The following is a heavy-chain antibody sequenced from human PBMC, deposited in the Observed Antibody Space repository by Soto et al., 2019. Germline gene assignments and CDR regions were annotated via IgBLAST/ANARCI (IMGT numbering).Heavy chain of an antibody. V-gene: IGHV3-30-3*01. CDR1: GFTFSSHA. J-gene: IGHJ1*01. Sequence: QVQLVESGGGVVQPGMSLRLSCVASGFTFSSHAMHWVRQAPGKGLEWVAVMSDDGGTKIYADSVKGRFTISRDNSANTVYLQMNSLITEDTAVYYCVDCGGDCNTATPGFHHWGQGTLVTVSS. D-gene: IGHD2-21*02. CDR3: VDCGGDCNTATPGFHH. CDR2: MSDDGGTK.